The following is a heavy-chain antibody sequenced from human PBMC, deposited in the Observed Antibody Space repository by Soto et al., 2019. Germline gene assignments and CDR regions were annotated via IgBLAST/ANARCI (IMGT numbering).Heavy chain of an antibody. Sequence: QSQTLSLTCAISGDSVSSNSAAWTWIRQSPSRGLEWLGRTYYRSKWYNDYAVSVKSRITINPDTSKNQFSLQLNSVTPEDTAVYYCARDPFEDIVVVPAAMHYFDYWGQGTLVTVSS. CDR3: ARDPFEDIVVVPAAMHYFDY. V-gene: IGHV6-1*01. J-gene: IGHJ4*02. CDR1: GDSVSSNSAA. D-gene: IGHD2-2*01. CDR2: TYYRSKWYN.